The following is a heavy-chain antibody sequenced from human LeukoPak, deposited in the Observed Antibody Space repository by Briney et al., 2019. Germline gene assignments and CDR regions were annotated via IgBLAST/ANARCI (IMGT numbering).Heavy chain of an antibody. CDR3: AKDIGEQQLVRGFDY. CDR2: INSSGIVI. Sequence: GGSLRLSCEASGFTFSTYSMNWVRQAPGKGLEWVSYINSSGIVIYYADSVKGRFTISRDNAKNSLYLQMNSLRAEDTALYYCAKDIGEQQLVRGFDYWGQGTLVTVSS. J-gene: IGHJ4*02. CDR1: GFTFSTYS. D-gene: IGHD6-13*01. V-gene: IGHV3-48*04.